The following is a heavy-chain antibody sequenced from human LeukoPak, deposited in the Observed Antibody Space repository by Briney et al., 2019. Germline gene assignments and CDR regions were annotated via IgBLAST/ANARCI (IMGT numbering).Heavy chain of an antibody. CDR3: ARLGAGYCSGGSCDGAFDI. CDR2: ISSSSSYI. D-gene: IGHD2-15*01. CDR1: GFTFSSYS. Sequence: GGSLRLSCAASGFTFSSYSMNWVRQAPGKGLEWVSSISSSSSYIYYADSVKGRFTISRDNAKNSLYLQMNSLRAEETAVYYCARLGAGYCSGGSCDGAFDIWGQGTMVTVSS. J-gene: IGHJ3*02. V-gene: IGHV3-21*01.